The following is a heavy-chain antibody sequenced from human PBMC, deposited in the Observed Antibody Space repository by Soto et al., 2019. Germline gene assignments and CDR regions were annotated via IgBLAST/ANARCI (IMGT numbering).Heavy chain of an antibody. V-gene: IGHV3-13*01. CDR3: ARAYRPPRSGGLDAFDI. D-gene: IGHD2-21*01. CDR2: IGTAGDT. CDR1: GFTFSSYD. Sequence: GGSLRLSCAASGFTFSSYDMHWVRQATGKGLEWVSAIGTAGDTYYPGSVKGRFTISRENAKNSLYLQMNSLRAGDTAVYYCARAYRPPRSGGLDAFDIWGQGTMVTVSS. J-gene: IGHJ3*02.